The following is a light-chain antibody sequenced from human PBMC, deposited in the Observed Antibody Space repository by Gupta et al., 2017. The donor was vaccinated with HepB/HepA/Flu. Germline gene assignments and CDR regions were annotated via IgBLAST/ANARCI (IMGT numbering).Light chain of an antibody. CDR2: AAS. CDR1: QSVTTF. Sequence: DIQVTQSPSSLSASVGDRVTISCRTSQSVTTFLNWYQQSPGKAPKLMISAASTLQSGVTSRFSGSGEGKYFTLTSNRRQQEDCANYYGQQSYGSHTFGQGTXVDIK. CDR3: QQSYGSHT. J-gene: IGKJ3*01. V-gene: IGKV1-39*01.